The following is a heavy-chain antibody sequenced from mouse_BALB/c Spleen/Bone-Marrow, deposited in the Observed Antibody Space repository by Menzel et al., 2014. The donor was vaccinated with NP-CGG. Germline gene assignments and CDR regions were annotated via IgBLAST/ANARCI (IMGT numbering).Heavy chain of an antibody. Sequence: VQLVESGPGLVAPSQSLSITCTVSGFSLTSYGVHWVRQPPGKGLEWLGVIWAGGSTNHNSALMSRLSISKDNSKSQVFLKMNSLQVDDTAMYYCARSGLRRPAMDYWGQGTSVTVSS. CDR3: ARSGLRRPAMDY. CDR2: IWAGGST. CDR1: GFSLTSYG. V-gene: IGHV2-9*02. J-gene: IGHJ4*01. D-gene: IGHD2-4*01.